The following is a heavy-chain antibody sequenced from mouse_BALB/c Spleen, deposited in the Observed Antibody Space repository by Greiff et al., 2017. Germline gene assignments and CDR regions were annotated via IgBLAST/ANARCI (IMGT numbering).Heavy chain of an antibody. Sequence: VKLVESGPGLVAPSQSLSITCTVSGFSLTSYDISWIRQPPGKGLEWLGVIWTGGGTNYNSAFMSRLSISKDNSKSQVFLKMNSLQTDDTAIYYCVRDWAATYYYAMDYWGQGTSVTVSS. J-gene: IGHJ4*01. CDR2: IWTGGGT. V-gene: IGHV2-9-2*01. CDR3: VRDWAATYYYAMDY. D-gene: IGHD1-2*01. CDR1: GFSLTSYD.